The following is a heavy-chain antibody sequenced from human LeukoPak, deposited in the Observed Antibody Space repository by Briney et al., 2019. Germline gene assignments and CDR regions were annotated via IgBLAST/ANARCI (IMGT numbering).Heavy chain of an antibody. CDR1: GGSISSLNL. CDR2: MYLGGTT. J-gene: IGHJ4*02. CDR3: AGLEGRYSTDWFYFFDY. D-gene: IGHD6-19*01. Sequence: SETLSLTCIVSGGSISSLNLWSWLRQPPGQGLEWIGEMYLGGTTNFNPSLKSRVTILIDKSKNQLSLQLTSVTAADTAVYYCAGLEGRYSTDWFYFFDYWGQGALVTVSS. V-gene: IGHV4-4*02.